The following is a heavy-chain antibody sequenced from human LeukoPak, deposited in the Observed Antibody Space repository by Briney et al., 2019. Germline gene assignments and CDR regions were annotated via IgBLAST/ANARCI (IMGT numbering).Heavy chain of an antibody. J-gene: IGHJ6*03. V-gene: IGHV3-20*04. CDR2: INSNGAST. CDR1: GFTFSDYC. CDR3: ARRGPRNYYYYYMDV. Sequence: GGSLRLSCAASGFTFSDYCMSWIRQAPGKGLEWVSSINSNGASTAYVDSVKGRFTISRDNAKNSLYLQMNSLRAEDTAVYYCARRGPRNYYYYYMDVWGKGTTVTVSS. D-gene: IGHD7-27*01.